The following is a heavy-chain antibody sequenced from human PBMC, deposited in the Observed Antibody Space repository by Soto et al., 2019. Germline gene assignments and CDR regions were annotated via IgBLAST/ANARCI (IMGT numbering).Heavy chain of an antibody. CDR3: ARGLVGATDGLFAY. V-gene: IGHV1-69*13. CDR2: IIPIFGTA. Sequence: SVKVSCKASGGTFSSYAISWVRQAPGQGLEWMGGIIPIFGTANYAQKFQGRVTITADESTSTAYMELSSLRSGDTAVYYCARGLVGATDGLFAYWGQGTLVTVSS. J-gene: IGHJ4*02. D-gene: IGHD1-26*01. CDR1: GGTFSSYA.